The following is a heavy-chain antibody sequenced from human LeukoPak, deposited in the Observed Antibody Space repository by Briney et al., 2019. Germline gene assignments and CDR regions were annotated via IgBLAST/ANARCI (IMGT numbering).Heavy chain of an antibody. V-gene: IGHV4-4*02. Sequence: SGTLSLTCYVSGGSISNTNWWSWVRQPPGQGLEWIGEISLAGQSNYNPSLNGRVTISLDESTHQLSLQLPTLTAPFTPTFYFSRESGAFCPFGYWGQGTLVIVP. CDR1: GGSISNTNW. CDR3: SRESGAFCPFGY. CDR2: ISLAGQS. D-gene: IGHD1-26*01. J-gene: IGHJ4*02.